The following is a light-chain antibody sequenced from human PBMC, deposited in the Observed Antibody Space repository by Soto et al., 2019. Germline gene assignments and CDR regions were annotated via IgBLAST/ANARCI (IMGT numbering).Light chain of an antibody. CDR1: QSVSRN. CDR2: GAS. CDR3: QQYSNWPT. J-gene: IGKJ5*01. V-gene: IGKV3-15*01. Sequence: IVMTQSPATLSVSPGERATLSCRASQSVSRNLAWYQQRPGQAPRLLISGASTRATGIAARFSGSGSGTEFTLTISSLQSEDSALYYCQQYSNWPTFGQGTRLEI.